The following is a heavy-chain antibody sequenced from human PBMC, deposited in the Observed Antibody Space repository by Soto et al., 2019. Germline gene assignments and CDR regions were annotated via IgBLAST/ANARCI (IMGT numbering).Heavy chain of an antibody. J-gene: IGHJ4*02. CDR1: GFTFSSYW. CDR3: ARSRWDFWSGYHFDY. D-gene: IGHD3-3*01. CDR2: INSDGSST. V-gene: IGHV3-74*01. Sequence: GGSLRLSCAASGFTFSSYWMHWVRQAPGKGLVWVSRINSDGSSTSYADSVKGRFTISRDNAKNTLYLQMNSLRAEDTAVYYCARSRWDFWSGYHFDYWGQGTLVTVSS.